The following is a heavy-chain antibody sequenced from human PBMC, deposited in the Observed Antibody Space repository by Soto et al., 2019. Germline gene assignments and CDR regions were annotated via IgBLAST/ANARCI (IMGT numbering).Heavy chain of an antibody. D-gene: IGHD3-10*01. CDR3: ARVSGIYYYGMDV. CDR1: GGSISSGGYY. CDR2: IYYSGTT. V-gene: IGHV4-31*03. Sequence: SETLSLTCTVSGGSISSGGYYWSWIRHHPGKGLEWIGYIYYSGTTYYNPSLKSRVTISVDTSKNQFSLKLSSVTAADTAVYYCARVSGIYYYGMDVWGQGTTVTVSS. J-gene: IGHJ6*02.